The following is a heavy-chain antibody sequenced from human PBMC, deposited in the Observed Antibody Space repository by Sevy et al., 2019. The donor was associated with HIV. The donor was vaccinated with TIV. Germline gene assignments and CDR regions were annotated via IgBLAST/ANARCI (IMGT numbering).Heavy chain of an antibody. CDR1: GGSISSYY. V-gene: IGHV4-59*01. CDR3: ASIRDYYGSGSYYKVFDY. Sequence: SETLSLTCTVSGGSISSYYWSWIRQSPGKGLEWIGYIYYSGSTNYNPSLKSRVTISVDTSKNQFSLKLSSVTAADTAVYYCASIRDYYGSGSYYKVFDYWGQGTLVTVSS. J-gene: IGHJ4*02. D-gene: IGHD3-10*01. CDR2: IYYSGST.